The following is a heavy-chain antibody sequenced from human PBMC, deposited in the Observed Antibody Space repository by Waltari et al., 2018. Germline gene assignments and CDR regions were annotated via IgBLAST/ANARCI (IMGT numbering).Heavy chain of an antibody. CDR3: AKDLTGITMIGGAFDI. Sequence: EVQLLESGGGLVQPGGSLRLSCAASGFTFSSSAMSWVRQAPGKGLEWVSAISGSGGSTYYADSVKGRFTISRDNSKNTLYLQMNSLRAEDTAVYYCAKDLTGITMIGGAFDIWGQGTMVTVSS. D-gene: IGHD3-22*01. J-gene: IGHJ3*02. V-gene: IGHV3-23*01. CDR1: GFTFSSSA. CDR2: ISGSGGST.